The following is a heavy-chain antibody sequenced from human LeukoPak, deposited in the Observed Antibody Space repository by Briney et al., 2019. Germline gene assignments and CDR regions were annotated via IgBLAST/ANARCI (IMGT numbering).Heavy chain of an antibody. J-gene: IGHJ4*02. V-gene: IGHV4-59*01. CDR3: AKGYSTDPFDY. D-gene: IGHD5-12*01. CDR1: GGSLSNYY. Sequence: SETLSLTCTVSGGSLSNYYWSWIRQPPGKGLEDSGYRYKSGSTDYNPSLKSQVTISVETSKNQFSLKLSSVTAADTAVYYCAKGYSTDPFDYWGQGAPVAVSS. CDR2: RYKSGST.